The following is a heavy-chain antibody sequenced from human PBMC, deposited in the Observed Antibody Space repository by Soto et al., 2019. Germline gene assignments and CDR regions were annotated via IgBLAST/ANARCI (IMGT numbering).Heavy chain of an antibody. CDR3: ARGSIVATFDY. Sequence: SETLSLTCTVSGGSISSGDYCWSRIRQPPGKGLEWIGYIYYSGSTNYNPSLKSRVTISVDTSKNQFSLKLSSVTAADTAVYYCARGSIVATFDYWGQGTLVTVSS. V-gene: IGHV4-61*08. D-gene: IGHD5-12*01. CDR1: GGSISSGDYC. J-gene: IGHJ4*02. CDR2: IYYSGST.